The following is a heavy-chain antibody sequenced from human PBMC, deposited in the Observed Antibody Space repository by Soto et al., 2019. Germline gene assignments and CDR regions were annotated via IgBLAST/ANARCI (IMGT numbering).Heavy chain of an antibody. D-gene: IGHD3-10*01. Sequence: PSETLSLTCTVSGGSISSGDYYWSWIRQPPGKGLEWIGYIYYSGSTYYNPSLKSRVAISVDTSKNQFSLKLSSVTAADTAVYYCARDQYYYGSGSYYTFGWFDPWGQGTLVTV. V-gene: IGHV4-30-4*01. CDR1: GGSISSGDYY. CDR3: ARDQYYYGSGSYYTFGWFDP. J-gene: IGHJ5*02. CDR2: IYYSGST.